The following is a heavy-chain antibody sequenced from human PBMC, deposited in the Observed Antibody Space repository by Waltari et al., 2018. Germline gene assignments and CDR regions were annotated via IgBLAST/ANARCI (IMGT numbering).Heavy chain of an antibody. CDR3: AGEIRGVGNYYYGMDV. J-gene: IGHJ6*02. V-gene: IGHV1-69*01. CDR1: GGTFSSYA. D-gene: IGHD2-15*01. CDR2: IIPIFGTA. Sequence: QVQLVQSGAEVKKPGSSVKVSCKASGGTFSSYAISRVRQAPGRGLEWMGGIIPIFGTANYAQKFQGRVTITADESTSTAYMELSSLRSEDTAVYYCAGEIRGVGNYYYGMDVWGQGTTVTVSS.